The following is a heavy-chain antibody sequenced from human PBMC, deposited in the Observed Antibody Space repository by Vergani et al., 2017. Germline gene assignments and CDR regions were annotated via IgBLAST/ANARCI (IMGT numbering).Heavy chain of an antibody. J-gene: IGHJ6*04. CDR1: GLTFSDSA. V-gene: IGHV3-73*02. CDR3: FYAFWAEYDSGYV. D-gene: IGHD3-3*01. Sequence: EVHLVESGEDLVQPGESLKLSCATSGLTFSDSAIHLVRQTSGKGLEWIGRIRDKANNYATVYAVSVKGRFTISRDDSKKTAYLQMNGLTTEDTAVYYCFYAFWAEYDSGYVWGKGTTVTVSS. CDR2: IRDKANNYAT.